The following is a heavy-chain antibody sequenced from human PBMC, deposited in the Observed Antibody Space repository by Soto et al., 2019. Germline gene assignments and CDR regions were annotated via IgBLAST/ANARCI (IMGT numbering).Heavy chain of an antibody. Sequence: ASVKVSCKASGYTFTSYGISWVRQAPGQGLEWMGWISAYNGNTNYAQKLQGRVTMTTDTSTSTAYMELRSLRSDDTAVYYCSRGGGLVVPAAPPNFDYWGQGTLVTVSS. D-gene: IGHD2-2*01. CDR3: SRGGGLVVPAAPPNFDY. V-gene: IGHV1-18*01. J-gene: IGHJ4*02. CDR1: GYTFTSYG. CDR2: ISAYNGNT.